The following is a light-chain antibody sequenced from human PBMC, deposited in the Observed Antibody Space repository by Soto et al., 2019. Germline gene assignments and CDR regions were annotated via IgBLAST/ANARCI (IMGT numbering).Light chain of an antibody. CDR1: QSVSNNY. CDR2: GAS. CDR3: QQYGSSPLT. J-gene: IGKJ4*01. Sequence: EIVLTQSPGTLSLSPGERATLSCRASQSVSNNYLGWYQQKPGQAPRLLIYGASRRATGIPDRFSGSGSGTAFTLTISRLEPEDFAVYYCQQYGSSPLTFGGGTKVEIK. V-gene: IGKV3-20*01.